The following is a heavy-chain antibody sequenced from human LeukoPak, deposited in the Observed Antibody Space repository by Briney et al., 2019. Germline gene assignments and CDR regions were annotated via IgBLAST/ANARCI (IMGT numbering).Heavy chain of an antibody. CDR3: SNGGASSKFLDY. V-gene: IGHV4-59*01. CDR2: IYYTGST. Sequence: KTSETLSLTCTVSGGSISRYYWSWIRQPPGKGLEWIGYIYYTGSTKYNPSLKSRVTISIDTSKNQFSLNLNSVTAADTAVYYCSNGGASSKFLDYWGQGTLVTVSS. J-gene: IGHJ4*02. CDR1: GGSISRYY. D-gene: IGHD2-2*01.